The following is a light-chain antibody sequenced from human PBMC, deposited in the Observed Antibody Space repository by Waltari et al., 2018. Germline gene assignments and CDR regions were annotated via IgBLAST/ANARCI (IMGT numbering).Light chain of an antibody. CDR2: GDI. V-gene: IGLV1-40*01. Sequence: QPVLTQPPSVSGAPGQTVTISCTGRSYNIGAGFDVHGYPKLPGRAPKLLIYGDINRPSGVPDRFSGSKSGTSASLAITGLQAEDEADYYCQSFDSSLSFAEVVFGGGTKLTVL. CDR1: SYNIGAGFD. J-gene: IGLJ3*02. CDR3: QSFDSSLSFAEVV.